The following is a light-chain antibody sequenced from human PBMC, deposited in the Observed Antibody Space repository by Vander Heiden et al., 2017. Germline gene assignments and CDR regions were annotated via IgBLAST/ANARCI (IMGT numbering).Light chain of an antibody. CDR1: SPNIGSNY. CDR3: AAWDDSLSVVV. V-gene: IGLV1-47*01. J-gene: IGLJ2*01. Sequence: PGQRVTISCSGSSPNIGSNYVYWYQQLPGTAPQLLIYRNNRRPSGVTDRFSGSKSGTSASLTISGLRSEDEADYYCAAWDDSLSVVVFGGGTKLTVL. CDR2: RNN.